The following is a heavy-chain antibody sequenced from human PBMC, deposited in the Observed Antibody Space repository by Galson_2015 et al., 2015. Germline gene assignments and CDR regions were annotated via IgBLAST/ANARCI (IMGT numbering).Heavy chain of an antibody. D-gene: IGHD3-16*02. CDR3: ARILMITFGGVIVTRYFDY. V-gene: IGHV4-39*07. CDR2: IYYSGST. Sequence: SETLSLTCTVSGGSISSSSYYWGWIRQPPGKGLEWIGSIYYSGSTYYNPSLKSRVTISVDTSKNQFSLKLSSVTAADTAVYYCARILMITFGGVIVTRYFDYWGQGTLVTVSS. J-gene: IGHJ4*02. CDR1: GGSISSSSYY.